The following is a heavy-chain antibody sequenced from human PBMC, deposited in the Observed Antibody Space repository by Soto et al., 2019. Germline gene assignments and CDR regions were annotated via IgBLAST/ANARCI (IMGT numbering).Heavy chain of an antibody. J-gene: IGHJ4*02. CDR1: GVSISSNIYY. CDR3: ASQHYYDSSGYYVGY. V-gene: IGHV4-39*01. Sequence: SETLSLTCTVSGVSISSNIYYWGWIRQPPGKGLEWIGNIDYSGSTYYDSSLKSRVTISVDTSKNQFSLKLSSVTAADTAVYYCASQHYYDSSGYYVGYWGQGTLVTVSS. D-gene: IGHD3-22*01. CDR2: IDYSGST.